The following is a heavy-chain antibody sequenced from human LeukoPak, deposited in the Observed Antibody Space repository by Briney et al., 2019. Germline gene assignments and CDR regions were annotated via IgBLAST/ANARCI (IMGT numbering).Heavy chain of an antibody. J-gene: IGHJ3*02. CDR1: GLIFSSYW. CDR2: INSDGSST. CDR3: ARGPGAFDI. Sequence: GGSLRLSCVASGLIFSSYWMNWVRHARGRGLVWVSRINSDGSSTSYAASVKGRFTISRDNDKNTLFLQMTSLRAEDTAVYYCARGPGAFDIWGQGTMVTVSS. V-gene: IGHV3-74*01. D-gene: IGHD2-2*01.